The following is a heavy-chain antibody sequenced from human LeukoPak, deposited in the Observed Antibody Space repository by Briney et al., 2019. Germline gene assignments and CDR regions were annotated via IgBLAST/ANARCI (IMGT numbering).Heavy chain of an antibody. Sequence: SETLSLTCAVYGGSFSGYYWSWIRQPPGKGLEWIGEINHSGSTKYNPSLKSRVTISVDTSKNQFSLKLSSATAADTAVYYCARRLGRKFGERFYYYHYMDVWGKGTTVTISS. CDR3: ARRLGRKFGERFYYYHYMDV. CDR1: GGSFSGYY. CDR2: INHSGST. J-gene: IGHJ6*03. D-gene: IGHD3-10*01. V-gene: IGHV4-34*01.